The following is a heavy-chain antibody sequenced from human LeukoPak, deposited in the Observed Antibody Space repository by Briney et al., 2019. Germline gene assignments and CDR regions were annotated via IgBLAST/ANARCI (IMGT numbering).Heavy chain of an antibody. CDR1: GGSCSGYY. V-gene: IGHV4-34*01. D-gene: IGHD3-9*01. CDR2: INHSGST. J-gene: IGHJ5*02. CDR3: ARGSHGYFGYRPRGWFDP. Sequence: TSETLSLTCAVYGGSCSGYYWSWIRQPPGKGLEWIGEINHSGSTNYNPSLKSRVTISVDTSKNQFSLKLSSVTAADTAVYYCARGSHGYFGYRPRGWFDPWGQGTLVTVSS.